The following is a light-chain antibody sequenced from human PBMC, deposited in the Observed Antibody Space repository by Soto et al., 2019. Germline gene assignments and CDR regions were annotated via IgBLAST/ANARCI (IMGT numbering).Light chain of an antibody. CDR3: QQYGSSPWT. CDR2: GAS. V-gene: IGKV3-20*01. J-gene: IGKJ1*01. Sequence: IVLARTPGTLSLSPGQRATLSCSASQSVSSSYLAWYQQNPGQAARLPIYGASSRATGIPDRFSGSGSGTDFTLTISRLEPEAFAVYYCQQYGSSPWTFGQGTKVDIK. CDR1: QSVSSSY.